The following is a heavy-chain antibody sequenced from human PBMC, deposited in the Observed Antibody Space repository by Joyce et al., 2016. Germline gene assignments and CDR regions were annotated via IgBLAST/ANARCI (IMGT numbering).Heavy chain of an antibody. V-gene: IGHV4-39*01. J-gene: IGHJ6*03. D-gene: IGHD1-7*01. CDR3: ARTGWNYSYYFYMDV. CDR1: GGSISSSTSF. Sequence: QLQLQESGPGLVKPSGTLSLTCTVSGGSISSSTSFWVWLRQPPGKGLAWIGSIYYGGSTYYNPSRESRATISVDTSKNQFSLKLSSVTAADTAVYYCARTGWNYSYYFYMDVWGKGTTVTVSS. CDR2: IYYGGST.